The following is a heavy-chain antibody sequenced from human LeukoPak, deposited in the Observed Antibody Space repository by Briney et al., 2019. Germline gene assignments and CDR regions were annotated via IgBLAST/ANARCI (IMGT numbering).Heavy chain of an antibody. Sequence: PGRSLRLSCAASGFTFSSYGMHWVRQAPGKGLEWVAVISYDGSNKYYADSVKGRFTISRDNSKNTLYLQMNSLRAEDTAVYYCAKPIYDFWSGTYYYYGMDVWGQGTTVTVSS. D-gene: IGHD3-3*01. CDR2: ISYDGSNK. V-gene: IGHV3-30*18. CDR1: GFTFSSYG. J-gene: IGHJ6*02. CDR3: AKPIYDFWSGTYYYYGMDV.